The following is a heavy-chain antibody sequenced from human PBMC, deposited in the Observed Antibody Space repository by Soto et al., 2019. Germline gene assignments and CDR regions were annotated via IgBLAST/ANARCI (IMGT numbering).Heavy chain of an antibody. J-gene: IGHJ6*02. CDR3: ARDRNPTPINMIVVVPLGLGGMAV. CDR2: IIPIFGTA. CDR1: GGTFSSYA. V-gene: IGHV1-69*06. Sequence: QVQLVQSGAEVKKPGSSVKVSCKASGGTFSSYAISWVRQAPGQGLEWMGGIIPIFGTANYAQKFQGRVTITADKSTSTAYMELSSLRSEETAVYYCARDRNPTPINMIVVVPLGLGGMAVWGHGTTVTVS. D-gene: IGHD3-22*01.